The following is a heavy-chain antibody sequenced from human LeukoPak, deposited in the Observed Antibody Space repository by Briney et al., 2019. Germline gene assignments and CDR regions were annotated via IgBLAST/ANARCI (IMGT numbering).Heavy chain of an antibody. CDR2: INPNSGGT. Sequence: ASVKVSCKASGYTFTGYYMHWVQQAPRQGLEWMGWINPNSGGTNYAQKFQGRVTMTRDTSISTAYMELSRLRSDDTAVYYCARDIVMVTYWFDPWDQGSLVTVSS. J-gene: IGHJ5*02. CDR1: GYTFTGYY. CDR3: ARDIVMVTYWFDP. V-gene: IGHV1-2*02. D-gene: IGHD5-18*01.